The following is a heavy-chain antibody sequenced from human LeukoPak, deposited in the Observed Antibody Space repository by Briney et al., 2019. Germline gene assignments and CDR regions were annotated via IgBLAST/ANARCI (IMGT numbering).Heavy chain of an antibody. CDR3: ARYDPFDTAMTD. D-gene: IGHD5-18*01. J-gene: IGHJ4*02. V-gene: IGHV4-59*01. Sequence: PSETLSLTCTVSGGSINSYYWSWLRQPPGKGLEWIGYIYYSESTNYNPSLKSRVTISVDTSKNQFSLNLSSVTAADTAVYYCARYDPFDTAMTDWSQGSLVTVSS. CDR2: IYYSEST. CDR1: GGSINSYY.